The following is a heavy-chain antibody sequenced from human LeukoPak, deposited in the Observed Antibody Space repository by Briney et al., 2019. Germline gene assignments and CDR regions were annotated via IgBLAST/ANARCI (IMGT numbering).Heavy chain of an antibody. J-gene: IGHJ6*02. V-gene: IGHV1-18*01. CDR3: ARGFLTGCSSTSCYTKGHYYGMDV. CDR2: ISAYNGNT. D-gene: IGHD2-2*02. CDR1: GGTFSSYA. Sequence: VASVKVSCKASGGTFSSYAISWVRQAPGQGLEWMGWISAYNGNTNYAQKLQGRVTMTTDTSTSTAYMELRSLRSDDTAVYYCARGFLTGCSSTSCYTKGHYYGMDVWGQGTTVTVSS.